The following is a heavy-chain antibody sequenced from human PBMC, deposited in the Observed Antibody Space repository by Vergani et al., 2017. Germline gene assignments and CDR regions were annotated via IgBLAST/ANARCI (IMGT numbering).Heavy chain of an antibody. CDR3: ARSYYDFWRGSVDY. CDR2: IYWNDDK. CDR1: GFSLSTSGVG. D-gene: IGHD3-3*01. J-gene: IGHJ4*02. Sequence: QITLKESGPTLVKPTQTLTLTCTFSGFSLSTSGVGVGWIRQPPGKALEWLALIYWNDDKRYSPSLKSRLTITKDTSKNQVFLTMTNMDPVDTATYYCARSYYDFWRGSVDYWGQGTLVTVSS. V-gene: IGHV2-5*01.